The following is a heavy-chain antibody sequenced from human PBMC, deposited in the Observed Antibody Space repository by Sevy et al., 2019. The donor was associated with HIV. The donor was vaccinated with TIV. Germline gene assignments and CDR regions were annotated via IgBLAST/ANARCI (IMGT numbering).Heavy chain of an antibody. Sequence: GGSLRLSCAASGFSFSAYWMNWVRQAPGKGLEWVANLNPDGSDKDYVDSAEGRFTISRDNAKNSLYLQMNSLRVEDTATYYCAQETFGRFDSWGQGTLVTVSS. D-gene: IGHD1-26*01. J-gene: IGHJ4*02. V-gene: IGHV3-7*01. CDR1: GFSFSAYW. CDR2: LNPDGSDK. CDR3: AQETFGRFDS.